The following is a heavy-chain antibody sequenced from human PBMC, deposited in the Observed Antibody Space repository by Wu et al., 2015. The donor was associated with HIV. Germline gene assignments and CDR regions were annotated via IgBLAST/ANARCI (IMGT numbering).Heavy chain of an antibody. CDR2: IIPIFGTT. CDR1: GGTFSSYA. CDR3: ARVESRDGYMGDYYYYGMDV. V-gene: IGHV1-69*13. J-gene: IGHJ6*02. Sequence: QVQLVQSGAEVKKPGSSVKVSCKASGGTFSSYAISWVRQAPGQGLEWMGRIIPIFGTTNYAQKFQGRVTITADESTSTAYMELSSLRSEDTAVYYCARVESRDGYMGDYYYYGMDVWGQGTTVTVSS. D-gene: IGHD5-24*01.